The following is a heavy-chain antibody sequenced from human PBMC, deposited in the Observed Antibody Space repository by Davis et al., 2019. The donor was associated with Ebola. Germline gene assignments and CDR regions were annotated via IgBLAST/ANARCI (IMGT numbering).Heavy chain of an antibody. V-gene: IGHV3-9*01. CDR3: AKGLTIPLALDF. CDR2: ISWNSDSI. CDR1: GFTFGDNA. Sequence: SLKISCAGSGFTFGDNAMHWVRQAPGKGLEWVSGISWNSDSIVYADSVKGRFTISRDNAKNSLYLQMNSLRGEDTALYYCAKGLTIPLALDFWGQGTLVTVSS. J-gene: IGHJ4*02. D-gene: IGHD2-2*02.